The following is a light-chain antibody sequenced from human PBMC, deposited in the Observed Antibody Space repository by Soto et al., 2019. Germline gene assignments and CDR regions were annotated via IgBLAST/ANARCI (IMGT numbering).Light chain of an antibody. CDR3: QQYGDMWT. CDR2: SAS. V-gene: IGKV3-20*01. Sequence: EIVLTQSPGTLSLSPGERATLNCRASQSVRSSYLAWYQQQPGQAPRLLIHSASRRATGIPDRFSGSGSGTDFTLTINRLEPEDFAVYFCQQYGDMWTFGQGTKVEIK. J-gene: IGKJ1*01. CDR1: QSVRSSY.